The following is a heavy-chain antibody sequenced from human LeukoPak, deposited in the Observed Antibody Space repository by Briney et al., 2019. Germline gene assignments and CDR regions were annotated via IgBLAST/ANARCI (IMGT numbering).Heavy chain of an antibody. CDR1: GYTFTGYY. V-gene: IGHV1-2*02. CDR2: INPNSGGT. CDR3: TRDPFYDSSGYHQT. Sequence: GASVKVSCKASGYTFTGYYMHWVRQAPGQGLEWMGWINPNSGGTNYAQKFQGRVTMTRDTSTSTVYMELSSLRSEDTAVYYCTRDPFYDSSGYHQTWGQGTLVTVSS. J-gene: IGHJ5*02. D-gene: IGHD3-22*01.